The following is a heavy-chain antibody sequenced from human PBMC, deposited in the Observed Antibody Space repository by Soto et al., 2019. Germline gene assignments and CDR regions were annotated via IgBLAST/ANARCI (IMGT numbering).Heavy chain of an antibody. CDR1: GGSISSYY. CDR3: GRVPPGTIFGVDYGMDV. J-gene: IGHJ6*02. CDR2: IYYSGST. Sequence: QVQLQESGPGLVKPSETLSLTCTVSGGSISSYYWSWIRQPPGKGLEWIGYIYYSGSTNYNPSLTSRVTVSVHTSKNQFSLKLSSVTAADTAVYYCGRVPPGTIFGVDYGMDVWGQGTTVTVSS. V-gene: IGHV4-59*01. D-gene: IGHD3-3*01.